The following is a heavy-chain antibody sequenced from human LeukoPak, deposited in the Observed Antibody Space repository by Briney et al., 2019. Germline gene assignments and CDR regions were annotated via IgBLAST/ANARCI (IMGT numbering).Heavy chain of an antibody. J-gene: IGHJ5*02. Sequence: ASVKVSCKASGYTFSSYGISWVRQAPGQGLEWMGWIATYNGKTKYAKKVQGRVTMTTDTSTTTAYMELRTLRSDDTAVYYCARDMVGLAADGNWFDPWGQGTLVTVSS. CDR1: GYTFSSYG. CDR3: ARDMVGLAADGNWFDP. V-gene: IGHV1-18*01. CDR2: IATYNGKT. D-gene: IGHD6-13*01.